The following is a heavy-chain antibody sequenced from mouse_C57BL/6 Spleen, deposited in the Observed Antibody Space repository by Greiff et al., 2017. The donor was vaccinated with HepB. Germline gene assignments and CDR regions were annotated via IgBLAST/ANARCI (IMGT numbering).Heavy chain of an antibody. V-gene: IGHV7-3*01. CDR1: GFTFTDYY. J-gene: IGHJ3*01. Sequence: EVQLVESGGGLVQPGASLNLSCEASGFTFTDYYMSWVLQPPGKALEWMGFISNKANGSNTEYSASVKGRFTISRDNSQYILYLQMNALRAEGSARYYCARYNPGFAYWGQGTLVTVSA. CDR2: ISNKANGSNT. CDR3: ARYNPGFAY.